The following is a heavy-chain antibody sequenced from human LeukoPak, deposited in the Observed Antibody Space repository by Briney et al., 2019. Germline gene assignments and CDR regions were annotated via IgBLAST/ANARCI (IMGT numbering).Heavy chain of an antibody. CDR3: TRLSEMLRGPQVIYYFEY. J-gene: IGHJ4*02. Sequence: GGSLRLSCAASGFTFDDYAMHWVRQAPGKGLEWVSGISWNSGSIGYADSVKGRFTISRDNAKNSLYLQMNSLRAEDTAVYYCTRLSEMLRGPQVIYYFEYWGQGTLVTVSS. CDR2: ISWNSGSI. D-gene: IGHD3-10*01. V-gene: IGHV3-9*01. CDR1: GFTFDDYA.